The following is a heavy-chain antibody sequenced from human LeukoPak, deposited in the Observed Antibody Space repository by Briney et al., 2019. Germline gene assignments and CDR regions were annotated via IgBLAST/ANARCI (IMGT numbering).Heavy chain of an antibody. CDR3: ARDHAGSGRAFDN. CDR1: GFTFSNYG. J-gene: IGHJ4*02. D-gene: IGHD2-15*01. CDR2: LSSGGINK. Sequence: GGSLRLSCAVSGFTFSNYGVHWVRQAPGKGLEWVALLSSGGINKHYADSVKGRFIISRDNSMNTLYLQMNSLRVEDTAVYYCARDHAGSGRAFDNWDQGTLVTVSS. V-gene: IGHV3-30*03.